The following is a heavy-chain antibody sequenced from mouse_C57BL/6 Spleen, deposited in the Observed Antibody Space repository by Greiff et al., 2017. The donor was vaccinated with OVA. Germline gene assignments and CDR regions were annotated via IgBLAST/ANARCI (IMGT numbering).Heavy chain of an antibody. CDR3: ARGGNGSSYEYFDY. J-gene: IGHJ2*01. V-gene: IGHV1-69*01. Sequence: QVQLQQPGAELVMPGASVKLSCKASGYTFTSYWMHWVKQRPGQGLEWIGEIDPSDSYTNYNQKFKGKSTLTVDKSSSTAYMQLSSLTSEDSAVYYCARGGNGSSYEYFDYWGQGTTLTVSS. CDR1: GYTFTSYW. D-gene: IGHD1-1*01. CDR2: IDPSDSYT.